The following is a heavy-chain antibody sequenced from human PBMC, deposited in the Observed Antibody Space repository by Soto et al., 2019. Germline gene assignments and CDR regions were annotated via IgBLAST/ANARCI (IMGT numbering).Heavy chain of an antibody. J-gene: IGHJ4*02. CDR1: GFTVTRNY. V-gene: IGHV3-66*01. CDR2: IYSGGS. D-gene: IGHD6-19*01. CDR3: AKAVAGDIDY. Sequence: EVQLVESGGGLVQPGGSLRLSFAASGFTVTRNYMSWVRQAPGKGLEWVSVIYSGGSSYADSVKGRFTISRDNSKNTLYLQMNSLRAEDTAVYYCAKAVAGDIDYWGQGTLVTVSS.